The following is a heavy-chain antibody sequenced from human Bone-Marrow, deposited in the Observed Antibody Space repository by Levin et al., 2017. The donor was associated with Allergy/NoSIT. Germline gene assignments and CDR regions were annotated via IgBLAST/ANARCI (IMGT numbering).Heavy chain of an antibody. CDR3: ARDRVIAVAGTKDKYYYYGMDV. CDR1: GGSISSYH. CDR2: IYYSGST. V-gene: IGHV4-59*01. D-gene: IGHD6-19*01. Sequence: AGGSLRLSCTVSGGSISSYHWSWIRQPPGKGLQWIGYIYYSGSTKYNPSLKSRVTISVDTSKNQFSLKLSSVTAADTAVYYCARDRVIAVAGTKDKYYYYGMDVWGQGTTVTVSS. J-gene: IGHJ6*02.